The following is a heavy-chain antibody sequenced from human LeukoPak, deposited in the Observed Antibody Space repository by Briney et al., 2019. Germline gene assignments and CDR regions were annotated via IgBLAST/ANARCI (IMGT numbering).Heavy chain of an antibody. CDR3: AKNLYDSSGYYPKPDFDY. Sequence: GGSLRLSCAASGFTFSSYGMHWVRQAPGKGLEWVAFIRYDGSNKYYADSVKGRFTISRDNSKNTLYLQMNSLRAEDTAVYYCAKNLYDSSGYYPKPDFDYWGQGTLVTVSS. D-gene: IGHD3-22*01. J-gene: IGHJ4*02. CDR2: IRYDGSNK. CDR1: GFTFSSYG. V-gene: IGHV3-30*02.